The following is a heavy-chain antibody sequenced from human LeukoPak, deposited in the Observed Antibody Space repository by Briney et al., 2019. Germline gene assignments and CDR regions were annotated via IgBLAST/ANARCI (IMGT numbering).Heavy chain of an antibody. CDR1: GFTFSSYA. D-gene: IGHD5-12*01. J-gene: IGHJ4*02. CDR2: IGGSGGIT. Sequence: GGSLRLSCAASGFTFSSYAMSWVRQAPGKGLEWVSAIGGSGGITYYADSVKGRFTISRDNSKNTLYLQMNSLRAEDTAVYYCARVISGYEGNWGQGTLVTVSS. CDR3: ARVISGYEGN. V-gene: IGHV3-23*01.